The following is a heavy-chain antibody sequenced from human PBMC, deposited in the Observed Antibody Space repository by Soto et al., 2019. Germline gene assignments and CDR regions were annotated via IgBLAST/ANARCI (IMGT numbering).Heavy chain of an antibody. Sequence: LRLSCAASGFTFSDYYMSWIRQAPGKGLEWVSYISSSSSYTNYADSVKGRFTISRDNAKNSLYLQMNSLRAEDTAVYYCARFRNGGYSYGKTYYYYYGMDVWGQGTTVTVSS. D-gene: IGHD5-18*01. CDR1: GFTFSDYY. J-gene: IGHJ6*02. CDR3: ARFRNGGYSYGKTYYYYYGMDV. CDR2: ISSSSSYT. V-gene: IGHV3-11*06.